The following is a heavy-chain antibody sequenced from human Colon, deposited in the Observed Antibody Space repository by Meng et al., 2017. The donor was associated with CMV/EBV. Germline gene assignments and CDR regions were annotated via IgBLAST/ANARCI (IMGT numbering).Heavy chain of an antibody. CDR3: ARTPGSSPAGGDGMDV. CDR1: GFTFSYYE. Sequence: GESLKISCAASGFTFSYYEMNWVRQAPGKGLEWVAYINTLENSIFYADSVKGRFTISRDNAKNSLHLQMNSLRVEDSAIYYCARTPGSSPAGGDGMDVWGQGTTVTVSS. J-gene: IGHJ6*02. V-gene: IGHV3-48*03. CDR2: INTLENSI. D-gene: IGHD6-13*01.